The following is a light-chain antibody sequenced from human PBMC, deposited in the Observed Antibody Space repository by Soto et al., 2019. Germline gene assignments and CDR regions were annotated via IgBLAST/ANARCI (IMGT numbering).Light chain of an antibody. V-gene: IGLV2-14*01. CDR3: SSYTSSSTYV. J-gene: IGLJ1*01. CDR2: EVN. CDR1: SSDVGDYNY. Sequence: QSALTQPASVSGSPGQSITISYTGASSDVGDYNYVSWYQHHPGKAPKLLIYEVNNRPSGVSDRFSGSKSGNVASLTISWLQAEDEADYYCSSYTSSSTYVFGNGTKVTVL.